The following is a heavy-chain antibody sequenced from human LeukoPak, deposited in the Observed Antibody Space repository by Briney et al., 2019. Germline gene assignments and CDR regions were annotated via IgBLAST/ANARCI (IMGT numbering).Heavy chain of an antibody. CDR3: ARDRVATIRGTYYYYMDV. Sequence: SETLSLTCTVSGYSISSGYYWGWIRQPPGKGLEWIGYIYYSGSTNYNPSLKSRVTISVDTSKNQFSLKLSSVTAADTAVYYCARDRVATIRGTYYYYMDVWGKGTTVTISS. CDR1: GYSISSGYY. J-gene: IGHJ6*03. D-gene: IGHD5-24*01. CDR2: IYYSGST. V-gene: IGHV4-38-2*02.